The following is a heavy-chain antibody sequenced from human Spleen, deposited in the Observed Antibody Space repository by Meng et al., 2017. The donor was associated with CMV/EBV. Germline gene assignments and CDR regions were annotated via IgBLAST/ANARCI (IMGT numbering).Heavy chain of an antibody. J-gene: IGHJ4*02. V-gene: IGHV3-23*01. CDR2: ISGSGDST. CDR3: AKGFDYGGKSVAPIDY. CDR1: GFVFSAYA. Sequence: GGSLRLSCAASGFVFSAYAMSWVRQAPGKGLEWVSGISGSGDSTYYADSVKGRFTISRDNSKNTLYLQMNSLRAADTAVYYCAKGFDYGGKSVAPIDYWGQGTLVTVSS. D-gene: IGHD4-23*01.